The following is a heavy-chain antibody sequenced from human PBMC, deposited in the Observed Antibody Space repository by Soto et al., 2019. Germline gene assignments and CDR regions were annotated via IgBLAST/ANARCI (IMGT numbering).Heavy chain of an antibody. V-gene: IGHV5-10-1*01. CDR1: GYSFTSYC. CDR2: LAPTASYT. D-gene: IGHD1-26*01. CDR3: ARTDSGSSRDASDI. Sequence: EESLKISCKGSGYSFTSYCISWVRQMPGKGLEWMGRLAPTASYTNFIPSLQGHVTISADKSISTAYLQWSSMKASDTAMYYCARTDSGSSRDASDIWGEGTLVT. J-gene: IGHJ3*02.